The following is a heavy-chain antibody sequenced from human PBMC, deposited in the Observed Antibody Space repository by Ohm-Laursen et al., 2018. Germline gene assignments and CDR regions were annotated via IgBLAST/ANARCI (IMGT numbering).Heavy chain of an antibody. CDR1: GGSISSYY. J-gene: IGHJ3*02. CDR3: ARRDITKAFNI. CDR2: IYHSGST. Sequence: GTLSLTWTVSGGSISSYYWSWIRQPPGKGLEWIGYIYHSGSTNNNPSLKSRVTISVDRSKNQFSLKLSSVTAADTAVYFCARRDITKAFNIWGQGTLVTVSS. D-gene: IGHD2-21*02. V-gene: IGHV4-59*12.